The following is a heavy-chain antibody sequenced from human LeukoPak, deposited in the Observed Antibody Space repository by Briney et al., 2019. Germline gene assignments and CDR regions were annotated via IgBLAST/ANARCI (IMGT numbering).Heavy chain of an antibody. D-gene: IGHD4-17*01. CDR3: AREDSNYGDYGDY. CDR2: ISLSGSTI. V-gene: IGHV3-48*03. J-gene: IGHJ4*02. Sequence: GGSLRLSCAASGFTFSYFEMNWVRQAPGKGLEWLSYISLSGSTIYYADSVKGRFTISRDNAKSSLYLQMNSLRAEDTAVYYCAREDSNYGDYGDYWGQGTLVTVSS. CDR1: GFTFSYFE.